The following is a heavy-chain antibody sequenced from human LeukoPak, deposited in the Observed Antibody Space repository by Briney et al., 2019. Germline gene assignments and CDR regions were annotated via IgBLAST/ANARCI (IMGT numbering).Heavy chain of an antibody. Sequence: GASVKVSCKASGYTFTGYYMHWVRQAPGQGLEWMGWINPNSGGTNYAQKFQGRVTMTRDTSISTAYMELSRLRSDDTAVYYCARELGGEVVPAAILFDCWGQGTLVTVSS. V-gene: IGHV1-2*02. CDR2: INPNSGGT. CDR1: GYTFTGYY. D-gene: IGHD2-2*02. J-gene: IGHJ4*02. CDR3: ARELGGEVVPAAILFDC.